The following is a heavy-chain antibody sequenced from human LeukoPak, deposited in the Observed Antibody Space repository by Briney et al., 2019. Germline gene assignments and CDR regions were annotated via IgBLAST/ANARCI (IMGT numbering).Heavy chain of an antibody. Sequence: ASVKVSCKASGYTFTSYGISWVRQAPGQGLEWMGWISAYNGNTNYAQKLQGRVTMTTDTSTSTAYMELRSLRSDDTAVYYCARPGGVWFGELGLGGMAFWGQGTTVTVSS. V-gene: IGHV1-18*01. CDR2: ISAYNGNT. J-gene: IGHJ6*02. CDR3: ARPGGVWFGELGLGGMAF. D-gene: IGHD3-10*01. CDR1: GYTFTSYG.